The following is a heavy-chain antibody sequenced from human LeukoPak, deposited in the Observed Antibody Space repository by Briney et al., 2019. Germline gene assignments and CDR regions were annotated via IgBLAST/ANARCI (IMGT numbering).Heavy chain of an antibody. CDR2: ISASGGT. D-gene: IGHD5-24*01. CDR1: GFTFCSYD. V-gene: IGHV3-23*01. J-gene: IGHJ4*02. Sequence: GGSLRLSXAASGFTFCSYDMSWVRQAPGKGLEWVSAISASGGTYYADSVKGRFTISRDNSNNTLYLQMDSMRAEDTAVYYCAKDYSAYNYLADFDYWGQGTLVTVSS. CDR3: AKDYSAYNYLADFDY.